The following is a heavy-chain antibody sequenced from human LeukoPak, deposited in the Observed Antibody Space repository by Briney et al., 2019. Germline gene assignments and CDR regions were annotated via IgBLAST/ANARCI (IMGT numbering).Heavy chain of an antibody. J-gene: IGHJ6*02. D-gene: IGHD3-10*01. CDR3: ARELVTMVRGVTRLGYYYYGMDV. CDR2: INPNSGGT. V-gene: IGHV1-2*04. CDR1: GYTFTGYY. Sequence: ASVKVSCKASGYTFTGYYMHWVRQAPGQGLEWMGWINPNSGGTNYAQKFKGWVTMTRDTSISTAYMELSRLRSDDTAVYYCARELVTMVRGVTRLGYYYYGMDVWGQGTTVTVSS.